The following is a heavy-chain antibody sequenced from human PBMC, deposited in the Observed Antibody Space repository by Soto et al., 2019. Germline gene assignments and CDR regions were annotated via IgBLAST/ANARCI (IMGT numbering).Heavy chain of an antibody. CDR2: IYYSGST. Sequence: SETLSLTCTVSGGSISSYYWSWIRQPPGKGLEWIGYIYYSGSTNYNPSLKSRVTISVDTSKNQFSLKLSSVTAADTAVYYCAASGYDFWSGHNWFDPWGQGTPVTVSS. CDR3: AASGYDFWSGHNWFDP. V-gene: IGHV4-59*08. CDR1: GGSISSYY. J-gene: IGHJ5*02. D-gene: IGHD3-3*01.